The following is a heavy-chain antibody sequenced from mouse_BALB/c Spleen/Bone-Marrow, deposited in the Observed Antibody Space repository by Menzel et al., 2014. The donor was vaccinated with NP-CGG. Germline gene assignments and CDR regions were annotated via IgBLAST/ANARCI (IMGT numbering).Heavy chain of an antibody. J-gene: IGHJ3*01. D-gene: IGHD1-1*01. Sequence: EVHLVESGPGLVKPSQTLSLTCTVTGYSITSDYAWNWIRQFPGNKLEWMGYISYTDNTNYNPSLKSRISITRDTSKNQFFLHLNSVTTEDTATYYCARNTYYYGSREFAYWGQGTLVTVSA. V-gene: IGHV3-2*02. CDR1: GYSITSDYA. CDR3: ARNTYYYGSREFAY. CDR2: ISYTDNT.